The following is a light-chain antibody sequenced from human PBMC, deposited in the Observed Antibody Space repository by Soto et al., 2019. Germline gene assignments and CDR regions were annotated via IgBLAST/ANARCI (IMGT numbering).Light chain of an antibody. V-gene: IGLV2-11*01. Sequence: QSALTQPRSVSGSRGQSVTISCTGTSSGDVSWHQQHPGKAPKLIIYDVLKRPSGVPDRFSGSKSANTASLTISGLQAEDEAEYFCCSYAGAYTFVFGTGTKLTVL. CDR2: DVL. CDR3: CSYAGAYTFV. CDR1: SSGD. J-gene: IGLJ1*01.